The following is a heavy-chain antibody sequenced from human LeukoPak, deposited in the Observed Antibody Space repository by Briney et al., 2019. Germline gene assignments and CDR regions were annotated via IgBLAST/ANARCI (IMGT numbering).Heavy chain of an antibody. V-gene: IGHV3-30-3*01. CDR2: ISYDGSNK. CDR3: ARGKVGSRYFDY. J-gene: IGHJ4*02. D-gene: IGHD2-15*01. Sequence: GGSLRLSCAASGFTFSSYAMHWVRQAPGKGLEWVAVISYDGSNKYYADSVKGRFTISRDNSKNTLYLQMNSLRAEDTAVYYCARGKVGSRYFDYWGQGALVTVSS. CDR1: GFTFSSYA.